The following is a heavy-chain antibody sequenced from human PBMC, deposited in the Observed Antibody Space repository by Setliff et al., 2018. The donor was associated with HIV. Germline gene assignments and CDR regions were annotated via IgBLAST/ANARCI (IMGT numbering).Heavy chain of an antibody. V-gene: IGHV4-34*01. J-gene: IGHJ1*01. CDR1: GFSISSRYY. CDR2: INHSGGT. D-gene: IGHD5-18*01. Sequence: SETLSLTCDVSGFSISSRYYWGWIRQSPGKGLEWIGEINHSGGTNYNPSLKSRVTMSVDTSKNQFSLKLSSVTAADTAVFYCARGGYSYGFGRHRAYFQYWGQGTQVTVSS. CDR3: ARGGYSYGFGRHRAYFQY.